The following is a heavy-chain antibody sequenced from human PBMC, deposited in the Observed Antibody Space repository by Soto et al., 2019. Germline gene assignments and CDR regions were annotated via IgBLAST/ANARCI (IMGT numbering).Heavy chain of an antibody. Sequence: PGGSLRLSCTASGFTFGDYAMSWVRQAPGKGLEWVGFIRSKAYGGTTEYAASVKGRFTISRDDSKSIAYLQMNSLKTEDTAVYYCTRDQAQAYYYDSSGYDAFDIWGQGTMVTVSS. CDR2: IRSKAYGGTT. J-gene: IGHJ3*02. V-gene: IGHV3-49*04. D-gene: IGHD3-22*01. CDR3: TRDQAQAYYYDSSGYDAFDI. CDR1: GFTFGDYA.